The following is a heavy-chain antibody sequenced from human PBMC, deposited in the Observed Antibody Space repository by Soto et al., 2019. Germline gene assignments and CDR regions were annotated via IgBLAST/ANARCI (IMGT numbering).Heavy chain of an antibody. Sequence: LRLSGVGSGFSFRDHSMNWVRQPPGKGLQWISCTSSSSENIYYADSVKGRFTVSRDNAKNTLFLQMNSLRDDDSAIYYCARLPKGSVVTGWGQGSLVTVSS. CDR2: TSSSSENI. CDR1: GFSFRDHS. CDR3: ARLPKGSVVTG. D-gene: IGHD2-21*02. J-gene: IGHJ4*01. V-gene: IGHV3-48*02.